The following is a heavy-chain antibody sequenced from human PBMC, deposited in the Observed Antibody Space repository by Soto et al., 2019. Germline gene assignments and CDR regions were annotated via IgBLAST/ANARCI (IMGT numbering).Heavy chain of an antibody. V-gene: IGHV1-69*02. D-gene: IGHD5-12*01. Sequence: SVKVSCKASGGTFSSYTISWVRQAPGQGLEWMGRIIPILGIANYAQKFQGRVTITRDTSASTAYMELSSLRSEDTAVYYCARVSGYYLPDYRGQGTLVTVPS. CDR3: ARVSGYYLPDY. CDR2: IIPILGIA. J-gene: IGHJ4*02. CDR1: GGTFSSYT.